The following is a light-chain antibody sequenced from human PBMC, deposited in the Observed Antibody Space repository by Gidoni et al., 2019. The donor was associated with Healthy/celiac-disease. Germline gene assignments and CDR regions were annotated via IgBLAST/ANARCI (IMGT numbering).Light chain of an antibody. J-gene: IGKJ4*01. V-gene: IGKV2-28*01. CDR1: QSLLHSNGYNY. Sequence: DFAMTQSPLFLPVTPGEPASISCRSSQSLLHSNGYNYLDWYLQKPGQSPQLLIYLGSNRASGVPDRFSGSGSGTDFTLKISRVEAEDVGVYYCMQALQTPFTFGGGTKVEIK. CDR2: LGS. CDR3: MQALQTPFT.